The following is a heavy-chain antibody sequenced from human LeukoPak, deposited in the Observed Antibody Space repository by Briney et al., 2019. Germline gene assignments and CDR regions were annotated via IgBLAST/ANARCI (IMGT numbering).Heavy chain of an antibody. CDR1: GFTFSSYS. J-gene: IGHJ6*02. D-gene: IGHD6-6*01. CDR2: ISSSSSYI. V-gene: IGHV3-21*01. CDR3: ARTYSSSSAIYYYYGMDV. Sequence: GGSLRLSCAASGFTFSSYSMIWVRQAPGKGLEWGSSISSSSSYIYYADSLKGRFTISRDNAKNSLYLQMNSLRAEDTAVYYCARTYSSSSAIYYYYGMDVWGQGTTVTVSS.